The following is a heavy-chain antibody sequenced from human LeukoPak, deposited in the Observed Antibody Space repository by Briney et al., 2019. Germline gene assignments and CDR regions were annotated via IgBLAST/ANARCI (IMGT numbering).Heavy chain of an antibody. CDR2: ITFNSGKI. CDR1: GFTFSSYN. Sequence: GGSLRLSCAASGFTFSSYNVNWVRQAPGKGLEWVSYITFNSGKIYYSDSVKGRFTVSRDNAKNSVSLQMNSLRVEDTAVYYCARTMRGYSFVDFWGQGTLIAVSS. V-gene: IGHV3-48*01. D-gene: IGHD5-18*01. J-gene: IGHJ4*02. CDR3: ARTMRGYSFVDF.